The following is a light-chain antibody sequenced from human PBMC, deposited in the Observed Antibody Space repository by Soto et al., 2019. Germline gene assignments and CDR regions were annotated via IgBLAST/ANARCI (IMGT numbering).Light chain of an antibody. Sequence: DIQMTQSPSTLSGSVGGRVTITCRASQTISSWLAWFQQKPGKVPKLLIFDASTLQTGVPSRFGGGGSGTEFTLTISGLQPDDFATYYCQQYNSYSPWTFGPGTKVDIK. CDR1: QTISSW. V-gene: IGKV1-5*01. J-gene: IGKJ1*01. CDR2: DAS. CDR3: QQYNSYSPWT.